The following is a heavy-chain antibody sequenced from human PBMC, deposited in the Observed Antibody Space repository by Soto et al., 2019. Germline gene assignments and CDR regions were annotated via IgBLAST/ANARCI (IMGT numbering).Heavy chain of an antibody. CDR2: IYYSGST. Sequence: PSETLSLTCTVSGGSVSSGNYYWSWIRQHPGKGLEWIGYIYYSGSTNYNPSLKSRVTISVDTSKNQFSLKLSSVTAADTAVYYCARAHILTGYYLGTVDYWGQGTLVTVSS. CDR1: GGSVSSGNYY. D-gene: IGHD3-9*01. CDR3: ARAHILTGYYLGTVDY. V-gene: IGHV4-61*01. J-gene: IGHJ4*02.